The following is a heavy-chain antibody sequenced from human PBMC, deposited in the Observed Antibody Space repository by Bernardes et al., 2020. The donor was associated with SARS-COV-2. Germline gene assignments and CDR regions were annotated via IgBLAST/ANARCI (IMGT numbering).Heavy chain of an antibody. J-gene: IGHJ4*02. Sequence: SETLSLTCTVSGGSLNSHYWTWIRQPPGKGLEWIAYMHYSGTTNYNPSLKSRITTSLDTSKNQFSLQLSSMTAADTAVYYCARVSGDPYYFDYWGQGTLVTVSS. D-gene: IGHD3-10*01. V-gene: IGHV4-59*08. CDR3: ARVSGDPYYFDY. CDR1: GGSLNSHY. CDR2: MHYSGTT.